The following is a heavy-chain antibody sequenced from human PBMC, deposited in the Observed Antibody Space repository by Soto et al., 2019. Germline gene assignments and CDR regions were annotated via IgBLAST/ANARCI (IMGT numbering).Heavy chain of an antibody. V-gene: IGHV1-8*01. CDR1: GYTFTSYD. CDR2: MNPNSGNT. Sequence: GASVKVSCKASGYTFTSYDINWVRQATGQGLEWMGWMNPNSGNTGYAQKFQGRVTMTRNTSISTAYMELSSLRSEDTAVYYCARQNYDFWSGPYYYYYMDVWAKGPRSPSP. CDR3: ARQNYDFWSGPYYYYYMDV. D-gene: IGHD3-3*01. J-gene: IGHJ6*03.